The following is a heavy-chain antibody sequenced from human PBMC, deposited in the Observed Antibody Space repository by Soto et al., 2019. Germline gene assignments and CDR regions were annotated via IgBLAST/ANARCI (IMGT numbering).Heavy chain of an antibody. D-gene: IGHD2-2*02. CDR3: APPLYQPLLYTGNDY. CDR2: ISSSGSTI. V-gene: IGHV3-48*03. Sequence: AGGSLRLSCAASGFTFSSYEMNWVRQAPGKGLEWVSYISSSGSTIYYADSVKGRFTISGDNAKNSLYLQMNSLRAEDTAVYYCAPPLYQPLLYTGNDYWGQGTLVTVSS. CDR1: GFTFSSYE. J-gene: IGHJ4*02.